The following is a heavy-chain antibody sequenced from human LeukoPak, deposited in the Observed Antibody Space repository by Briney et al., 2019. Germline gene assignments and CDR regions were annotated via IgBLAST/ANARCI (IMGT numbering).Heavy chain of an antibody. D-gene: IGHD3-16*01. Sequence: PSETLSLTCTVSGGSISSYYWSWIRQPPGKGLEWIGYIYYSGSTNYNSSLKSRVTISVDTSENQFSLKLTSVTAADTAVYYCAKYVSTGWFDPWGQGTLVTVSS. CDR3: AKYVSTGWFDP. V-gene: IGHV4-59*08. J-gene: IGHJ5*02. CDR1: GGSISSYY. CDR2: IYYSGST.